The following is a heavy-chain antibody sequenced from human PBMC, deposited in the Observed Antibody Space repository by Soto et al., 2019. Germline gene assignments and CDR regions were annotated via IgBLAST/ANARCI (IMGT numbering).Heavy chain of an antibody. CDR1: GFTFSTYG. CDR2: ISYDGIQK. J-gene: IGHJ4*02. D-gene: IGHD3-9*01. CDR3: ARDLRYIDWLASLEY. V-gene: IGHV3-30*03. Sequence: QVQLVESGRGVVQPGRSLRLSCTDSGFTFSTYGMHWVRQAPGKGLEWVAVISYDGIQKYYADFVEGRFTISRDNSEKTLYLQMNSLRPEDTAVYYCARDLRYIDWLASLEYWGQGTQATVSS.